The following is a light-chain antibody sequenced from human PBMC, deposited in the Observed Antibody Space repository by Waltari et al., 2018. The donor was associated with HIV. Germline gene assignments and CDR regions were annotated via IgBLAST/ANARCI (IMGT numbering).Light chain of an antibody. Sequence: DILMTQSPPSLSASVGDRVTITCQTSLDINHNLNWYQQKPGKAPKLLIYDASNLEAGVPSRFSGSGSGTDFTLTISSLQPEDIATYHCQHYDFLPRFTFGPGTRVDIK. CDR2: DAS. J-gene: IGKJ3*01. CDR1: LDINHN. V-gene: IGKV1-33*01. CDR3: QHYDFLPRFT.